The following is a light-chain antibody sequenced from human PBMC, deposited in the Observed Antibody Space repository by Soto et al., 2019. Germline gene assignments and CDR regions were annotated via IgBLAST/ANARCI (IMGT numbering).Light chain of an antibody. CDR2: AAS. CDR1: QSVSSSY. Sequence: EIVLTQSPGTLSLSPGERATLSCRASQSVSSSYLAWYQQKPGQAPRLLMSAASSRATGIPDRFSGSGSGTDFTLTIIRLEAEDFAVYYCQQSSSSPITFGQGTRLEIK. J-gene: IGKJ5*01. CDR3: QQSSSSPIT. V-gene: IGKV3-20*01.